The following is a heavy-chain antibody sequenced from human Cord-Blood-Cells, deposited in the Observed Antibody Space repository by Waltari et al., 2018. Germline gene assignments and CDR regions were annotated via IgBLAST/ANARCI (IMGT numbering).Heavy chain of an antibody. D-gene: IGHD6-19*01. Sequence: QLQLQESGPGLVKPSETLSLTCTVSGGSISSSSYYWGWIRQPPGKGLEWIGSIYYSGSTYYNPSLKSRVTISVDTSKNQFSLKLSSVTAADTAVYYCARLGWNYYYGMDVWGQGTTVTVSS. CDR3: ARLGWNYYYGMDV. J-gene: IGHJ6*02. CDR1: GGSISSSSYY. V-gene: IGHV4-39*01. CDR2: IYYSGST.